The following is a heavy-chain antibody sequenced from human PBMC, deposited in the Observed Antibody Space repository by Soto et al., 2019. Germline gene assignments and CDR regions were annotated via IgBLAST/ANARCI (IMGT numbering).Heavy chain of an antibody. J-gene: IGHJ3*02. CDR2: ISWNSGST. CDR3: AKDLNEMVHGSGSYYAFDI. Sequence: GGSLRLSCAASGFTFDDYAMHWVRQAPGKGLEWVSGISWNSGSTGYADSVKGRFTISRDNAKNSLYLQMNSLRAEDTALYYCAKDLNEMVHGSGSYYAFDIWGQGTMVTVSS. D-gene: IGHD3-10*01. CDR1: GFTFDDYA. V-gene: IGHV3-9*01.